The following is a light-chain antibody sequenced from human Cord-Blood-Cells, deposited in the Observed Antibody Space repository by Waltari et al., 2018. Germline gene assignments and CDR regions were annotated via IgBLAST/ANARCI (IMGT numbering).Light chain of an antibody. CDR2: DDS. CDR3: QVWDSSSDHWV. Sequence: SYVLTQPPSVSVAPGKTARITCGGNNIGSKSVHWYQQKPGQAPVLGVYDDSERPSGIPERFSGSNSGSTAALTIIRVEAGDEADYYCQVWDSSSDHWVLGGGTKLTVL. V-gene: IGLV3-21*03. CDR1: NIGSKS. J-gene: IGLJ3*02.